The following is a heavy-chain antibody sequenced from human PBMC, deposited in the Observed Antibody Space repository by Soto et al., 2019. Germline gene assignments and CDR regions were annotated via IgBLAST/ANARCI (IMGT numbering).Heavy chain of an antibody. Sequence: ASVKVSCKTSGYSFIDYYVQWVRQTPRQGLEWMGIINPKDGTIIYSEQFKGRISMTRDMSTTTVYMELRSLRSEDTALYFCARDTIRFVRGVQQPSLQFDPWGQGTLVTVSS. CDR3: ARDTIRFVRGVQQPSLQFDP. CDR1: GYSFIDYY. CDR2: INPKDGTI. J-gene: IGHJ5*02. V-gene: IGHV1-46*01. D-gene: IGHD3-10*01.